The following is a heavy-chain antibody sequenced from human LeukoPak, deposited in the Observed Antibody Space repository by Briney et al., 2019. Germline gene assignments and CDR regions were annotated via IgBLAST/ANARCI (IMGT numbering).Heavy chain of an antibody. V-gene: IGHV3-23*01. D-gene: IGHD3-3*01. CDR3: AKVNPSDFWSGYGFDP. CDR2: ISGSGGST. J-gene: IGHJ5*02. Sequence: PGGSLRLSCAASGFTFSSYAMSWVRQAPGKGLEWVSAISGSGGSTYYADSVKGRFTISRDNSKNTLYLQMNSLRAEDTAVYYCAKVNPSDFWSGYGFDPWGQGTLVTVSS. CDR1: GFTFSSYA.